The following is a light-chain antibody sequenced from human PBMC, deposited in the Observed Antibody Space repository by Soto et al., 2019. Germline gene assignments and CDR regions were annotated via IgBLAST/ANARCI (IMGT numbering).Light chain of an antibody. J-gene: IGLJ1*01. V-gene: IGLV2-14*01. Sequence: LTQPASVSGSPGQSITISCTGTSTDVGRYNYVSWYQQHPGKAPKLMVYDVSNRPSWVSNRFSGSKSGITASLTISGLQAEDEADYYCTSYTSDSTYVFGTGTKVTVL. CDR3: TSYTSDSTYV. CDR1: STDVGRYNY. CDR2: DVS.